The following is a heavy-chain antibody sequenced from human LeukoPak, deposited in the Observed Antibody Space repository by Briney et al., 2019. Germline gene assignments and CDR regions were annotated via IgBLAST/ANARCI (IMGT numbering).Heavy chain of an antibody. CDR3: ARDRENWFDP. CDR1: GYTFTGYY. D-gene: IGHD3-10*01. Sequence: ASVKVSCKASGYTFTGYYMHWVRQAPGQGLEWMGWISAYNGNTNYAQKLQGRVTMTTDTSTSTAYMELRSLRSDDTAVYYCARDRENWFDPWGQGALVTVSS. CDR2: ISAYNGNT. J-gene: IGHJ5*02. V-gene: IGHV1-18*04.